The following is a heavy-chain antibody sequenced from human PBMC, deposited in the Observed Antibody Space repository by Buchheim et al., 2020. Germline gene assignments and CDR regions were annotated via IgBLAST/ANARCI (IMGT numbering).Heavy chain of an antibody. D-gene: IGHD2-15*01. Sequence: EVQLLESGGGFVQPGGSLRLSCAASGFTFRSYAMSWVRQAPGRGLDWVSVISGSGGTTYYADSVKGRLTIYRDNSKNKLYLQMNSLRVEDTALYYCAKDPDPVYCSGGSCYANWGQGT. CDR2: ISGSGGTT. CDR3: AKDPDPVYCSGGSCYAN. V-gene: IGHV3-23*01. J-gene: IGHJ4*02. CDR1: GFTFRSYA.